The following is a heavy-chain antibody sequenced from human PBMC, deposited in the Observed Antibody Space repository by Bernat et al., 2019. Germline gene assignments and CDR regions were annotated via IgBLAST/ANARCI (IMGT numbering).Heavy chain of an antibody. CDR2: ISSNGGST. CDR1: GFTFSSYA. CDR3: VKAAYYDSWSASDY. V-gene: IGHV3-64D*06. D-gene: IGHD3-3*01. J-gene: IGHJ4*02. Sequence: EVQLVESGGGLVQPGGSLRLSCSASGFTFSSYAMHWVRQAPGKGLEYVSAISSNGGSTYYADSVKGRFTISRDYSKNTLYLQMSSLRAEDTAVYYCVKAAYYDSWSASDYWGQGTLVTVSS.